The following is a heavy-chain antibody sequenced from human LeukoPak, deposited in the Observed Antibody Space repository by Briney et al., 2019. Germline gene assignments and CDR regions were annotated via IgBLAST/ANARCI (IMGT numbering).Heavy chain of an antibody. CDR1: GFTFSSYA. CDR3: AKSLRITIFGVVALFDY. D-gene: IGHD3-3*01. J-gene: IGHJ4*02. Sequence: GGSLRLSCAASGFTFSSYAMSWVRRAPGKGLEWVSAISGSGGSAYYADPVKGRFTISRDNPKNTLYLQMNSVRAEDTAVYYCAKSLRITIFGVVALFDYWGQGTLVTVSS. V-gene: IGHV3-23*01. CDR2: ISGSGGSA.